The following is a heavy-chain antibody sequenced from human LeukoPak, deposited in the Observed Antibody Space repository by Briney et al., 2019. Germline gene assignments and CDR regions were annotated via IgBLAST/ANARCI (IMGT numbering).Heavy chain of an antibody. CDR3: AKGGWEESSSSWRFFDY. V-gene: IGHV3-30*02. D-gene: IGHD6-6*01. Sequence: GGSLRLSCAASGSAFSGYGMYYVRQAPGKGLEWVAFIHYDGSKKYYADSVKGRFTISRDNSKSTLYLQMSSLRPEDTAVYYCAKGGWEESSSSWRFFDYWGQGTLVTVSS. J-gene: IGHJ4*02. CDR2: IHYDGSKK. CDR1: GSAFSGYG.